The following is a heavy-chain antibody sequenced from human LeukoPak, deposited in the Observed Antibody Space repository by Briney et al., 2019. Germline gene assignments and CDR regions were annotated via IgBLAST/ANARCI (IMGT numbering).Heavy chain of an antibody. Sequence: SETLSLTCTVSGGSISSSSYYWGWLRQPPGKGLEWIGSIYYSGSTYYNPSLKSRVTISVDTSKNQFSLKLSSVTAADTAVYYCARQRPSDDCSSTSCLRRGGWFDPWGQGTLVTVSS. CDR2: IYYSGST. CDR1: GGSISSSSYY. V-gene: IGHV4-39*01. D-gene: IGHD2-2*01. CDR3: ARQRPSDDCSSTSCLRRGGWFDP. J-gene: IGHJ5*02.